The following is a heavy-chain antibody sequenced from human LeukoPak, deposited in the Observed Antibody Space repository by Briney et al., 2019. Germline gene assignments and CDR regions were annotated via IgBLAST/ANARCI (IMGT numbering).Heavy chain of an antibody. CDR3: ARHVYYYYYMDV. V-gene: IGHV4-38-2*01. Sequence: PSETLSLTCAVSEYSISSGYYWGWIRQPPGNGLEWIGSTYNSGSTYYNPSLKSRVTISVETSKNQFCLKLTSVTAADTAMYYCARHVYYYYYMDVWGKGTTVTVSS. J-gene: IGHJ6*03. CDR2: TYNSGST. CDR1: EYSISSGYY.